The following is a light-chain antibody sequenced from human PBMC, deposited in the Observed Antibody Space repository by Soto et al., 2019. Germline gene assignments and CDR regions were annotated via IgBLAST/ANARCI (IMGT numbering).Light chain of an antibody. J-gene: IGKJ5*01. V-gene: IGKV3-15*01. CDR3: QQYEKWPPSIT. CDR2: GTS. CDR1: QPLNNN. Sequence: EIVMTQSPATLSVSPGDRATLSCRAGQPLNNNVAWYQHKPGQAPRLLIYGTSTRSTGISARFSGGGSGTEFNLTISSLQSEDFAVYYCQQYEKWPPSITFGQGTRLEIK.